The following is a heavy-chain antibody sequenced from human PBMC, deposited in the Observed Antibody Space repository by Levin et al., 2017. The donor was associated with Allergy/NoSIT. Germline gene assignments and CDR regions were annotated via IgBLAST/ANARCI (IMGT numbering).Heavy chain of an antibody. V-gene: IGHV1-18*01. CDR1: GYTFTSYG. CDR3: AREGIAVATSVYFDY. Sequence: ASVKVSCKASGYTFTSYGISWVRQAPGQGLEWMGWISAYNGNTNYAQKLQGRVTMTTDTSTSTAYMELRSLRSDDTAVYYCAREGIAVATSVYFDYWGQGTLVTVSS. J-gene: IGHJ4*02. D-gene: IGHD6-19*01. CDR2: ISAYNGNT.